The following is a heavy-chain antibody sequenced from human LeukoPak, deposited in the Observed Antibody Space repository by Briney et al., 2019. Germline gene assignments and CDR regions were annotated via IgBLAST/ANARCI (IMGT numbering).Heavy chain of an antibody. J-gene: IGHJ4*02. V-gene: IGHV3-74*01. D-gene: IGHD3-10*01. CDR1: GFTFSSYW. CDR2: ISTDGSST. CDR3: ARDFLWGSGSR. Sequence: GGSLRLSCAASGFTFSSYWMHWVRQAPGKGLVWVSRISTDGSSTSYADFVKGRFTISRDNAKNTLFLQMNSLRAEDTAVYYCARDFLWGSGSRWGQGTLVTVS.